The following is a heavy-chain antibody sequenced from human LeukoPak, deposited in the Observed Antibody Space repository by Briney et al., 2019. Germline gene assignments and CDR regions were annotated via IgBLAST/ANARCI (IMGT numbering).Heavy chain of an antibody. CDR1: GFTLSSYA. CDR2: ISYDGSNK. D-gene: IGHD3-22*01. CDR3: AKGLSSGSSGSDY. V-gene: IGHV3-30*04. Sequence: GGSLRLSCAASGFTLSSYAMHWVRQAPGKGLEWVAVISYDGSNKYYADSVKGRFTISRDNSKNTLFLQMNSLRAEDTSVYHCAKGLSSGSSGSDYWGQGTLVTVSS. J-gene: IGHJ4*02.